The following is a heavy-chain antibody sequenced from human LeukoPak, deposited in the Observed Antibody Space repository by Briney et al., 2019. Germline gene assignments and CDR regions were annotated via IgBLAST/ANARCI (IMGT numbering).Heavy chain of an antibody. Sequence: GGSLRLSCAASGFTFSDYYMSWIRQAPGKGLEWVSYISSSSSYTNYADSVKGRFTISRDNAKNSLYLQMNSLRAEDTAVYYCARGSGYSGYDQSDYWGQGTLVTVSS. CDR1: GFTFSDYY. D-gene: IGHD5-12*01. CDR3: ARGSGYSGYDQSDY. J-gene: IGHJ4*02. V-gene: IGHV3-11*06. CDR2: ISSSSSYT.